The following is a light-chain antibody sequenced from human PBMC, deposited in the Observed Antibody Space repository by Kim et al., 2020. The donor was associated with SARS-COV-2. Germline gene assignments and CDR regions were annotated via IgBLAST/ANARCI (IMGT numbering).Light chain of an antibody. Sequence: NFMLTQPHSVSESPGKTVTFSCTRSSCSIASNYVQWYQQRPGSAPTTVIYDDDQRPSGVPDRFSGSIDSSLNSASLGISGLKNEDEADYYCQSYADGIRVFGGRTQLTVL. CDR3: QSYADGIRV. V-gene: IGLV6-57*04. CDR2: DDD. J-gene: IGLJ3*02. CDR1: SCSIASNY.